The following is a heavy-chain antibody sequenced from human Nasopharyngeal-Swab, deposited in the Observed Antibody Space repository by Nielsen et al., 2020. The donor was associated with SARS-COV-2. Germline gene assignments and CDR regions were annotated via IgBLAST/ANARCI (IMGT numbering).Heavy chain of an antibody. CDR1: GFSFSTYA. J-gene: IGHJ4*02. D-gene: IGHD3-3*01. CDR2: ISGTGAST. CDR3: AKDGSDFSSDY. Sequence: GESLKISCAASGFSFSTYALTWVRQAPGKGLEWVSGISGTGASTYYADSVKGRFTISRDTSKNTLFLQMKNLRTEDTAIYYCAKDGSDFSSDYWGLGTLVTVSS. V-gene: IGHV3-23*01.